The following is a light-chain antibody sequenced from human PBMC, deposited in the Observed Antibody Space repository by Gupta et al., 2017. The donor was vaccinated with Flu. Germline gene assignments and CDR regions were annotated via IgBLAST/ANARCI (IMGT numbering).Light chain of an antibody. Sequence: QSALTQPASVPGSPGQSITISCPGTSNDVGGYNFVSWYQQHPDKGPKLLIYEVNNRPSGVSNRFSGSKSGNAASLTISGLQAEDEADYYCCSDATSYTLVFGGGTKLTVL. CDR2: EVN. V-gene: IGLV2-14*01. CDR3: CSDATSYTLV. J-gene: IGLJ3*02. CDR1: SNDVGGYNF.